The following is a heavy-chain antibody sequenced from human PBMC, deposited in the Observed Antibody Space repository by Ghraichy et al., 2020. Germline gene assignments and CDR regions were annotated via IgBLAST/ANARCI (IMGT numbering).Heavy chain of an antibody. Sequence: GGSLRLSCAASGFTFSSYDMSWVRQAPGKGLEWVSAINSGGGSTYYADSVKGRFTISRDNSKNTLFLQMNGLRAEDTAVYYCWPFWSGSLYYFDYWGQGTLVTVSS. D-gene: IGHD3-3*01. CDR3: WPFWSGSLYYFDY. CDR1: GFTFSSYD. V-gene: IGHV3-23*01. CDR2: INSGGGST. J-gene: IGHJ4*02.